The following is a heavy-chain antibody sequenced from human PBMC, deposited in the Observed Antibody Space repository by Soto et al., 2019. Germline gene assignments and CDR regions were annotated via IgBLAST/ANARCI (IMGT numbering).Heavy chain of an antibody. D-gene: IGHD5-18*01. Sequence: QVQLVQSGPEVKKPGASVKVSCKASGYTFTSYGIIWVRQAPGQGLEWMGWISAYNGNTNYAQKLQGTVTMTTDRSTRTAYMELRSLRSDHTAVYYCARDGRGTAMGFTAGDWFDPWGQGTLVTVSS. CDR3: ARDGRGTAMGFTAGDWFDP. CDR2: ISAYNGNT. J-gene: IGHJ5*02. CDR1: GYTFTSYG. V-gene: IGHV1-18*01.